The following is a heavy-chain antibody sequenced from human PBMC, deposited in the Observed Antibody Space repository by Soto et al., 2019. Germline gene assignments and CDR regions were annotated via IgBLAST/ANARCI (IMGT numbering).Heavy chain of an antibody. V-gene: IGHV2-70*01. J-gene: IGHJ6*02. CDR1: GFSLSTSGMG. D-gene: IGHD1-1*01. CDR2: IDWDDDK. Sequence: GPTLVNPTETLSLTCTFSGFSLSTSGMGVSWIRQPPGKALGWLALIDWDDDKYYSTSLKTRLTISKDTSKNQVVLTMTNMDPVDTATYYCARGTTGTTYYYGMDVWGQGTTVTVSS. CDR3: ARGTTGTTYYYGMDV.